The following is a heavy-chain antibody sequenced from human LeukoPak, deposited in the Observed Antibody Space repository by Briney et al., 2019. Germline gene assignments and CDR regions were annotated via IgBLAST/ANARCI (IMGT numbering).Heavy chain of an antibody. J-gene: IGHJ4*02. Sequence: TGGSLRLSGAASGFAVSSNYMSWVRQAPGKGLEWVSVIYSGGSTYYADSVKGRFTISRDNSKNTLYLQMNSLRAEDTAVYYCARRAVYWGQGTLVTVSS. V-gene: IGHV3-53*01. CDR2: IYSGGST. D-gene: IGHD6-25*01. CDR1: GFAVSSNY. CDR3: ARRAVY.